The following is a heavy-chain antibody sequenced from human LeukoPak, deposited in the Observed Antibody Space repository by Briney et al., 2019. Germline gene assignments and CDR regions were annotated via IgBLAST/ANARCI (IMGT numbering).Heavy chain of an antibody. CDR1: GYTFTGYC. CDR3: ASGWYSSGWEFDY. V-gene: IGHV1-2*02. D-gene: IGHD6-19*01. CDR2: INPNSGGT. Sequence: ASVKVSCKASGYTFTGYCMHWVRQAPGQGLEWMGWINPNSGGTNYAQKFQGRVTMTRDTSISTAYMELSRLRSDDTAVYYCASGWYSSGWEFDYWGQGTLVTVSS. J-gene: IGHJ4*02.